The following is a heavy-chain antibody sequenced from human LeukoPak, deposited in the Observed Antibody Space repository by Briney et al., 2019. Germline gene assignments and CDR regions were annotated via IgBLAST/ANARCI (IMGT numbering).Heavy chain of an antibody. J-gene: IGHJ3*02. V-gene: IGHV4-30-4*08. CDR2: IYYSGST. Sequence: SETLSLTCAVYGGSFSGYYWSWIRQPPGKGLEWIGYIYYSGSTYYNPSLKSRVTISVDTSKNQFSLKLSSVTAADTAVYYCAKVVGATWAFDIWGQGTMVTVSS. CDR3: AKVVGATWAFDI. D-gene: IGHD1-26*01. CDR1: GGSFSGYY.